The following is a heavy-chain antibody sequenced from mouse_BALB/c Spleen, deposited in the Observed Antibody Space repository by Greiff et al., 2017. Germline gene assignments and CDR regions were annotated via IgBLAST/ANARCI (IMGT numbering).Heavy chain of an antibody. J-gene: IGHJ2*01. Sequence: EVQLQQSGAELVKPGASVKLSCTASGFNIKDTYMHWVKQRPEQGLEWIGRIDPANGNTKYDPKFQGKATITADTSSNTAYLQLSSLTSEDTAVYYCARSRRYGSSYHYWGQGTTLTVSS. CDR2: IDPANGNT. CDR1: GFNIKDTY. D-gene: IGHD1-1*01. V-gene: IGHV14-3*02. CDR3: ARSRRYGSSYHY.